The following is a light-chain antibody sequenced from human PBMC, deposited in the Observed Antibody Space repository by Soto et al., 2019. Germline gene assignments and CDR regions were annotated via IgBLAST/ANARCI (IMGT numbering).Light chain of an antibody. CDR1: SSDVGAYNY. V-gene: IGLV2-14*01. CDR3: SSYTSSSTLYV. Sequence: QSVLTQPASVSGSPGQSITISCTGTSSDVGAYNYVSWYQQYPGRAPKVIIFEVRKRPSGVSTRFSGSKSGDTASLTISGLQAEDEADYYCSSYTSSSTLYVFGTGTKVTVL. CDR2: EVR. J-gene: IGLJ1*01.